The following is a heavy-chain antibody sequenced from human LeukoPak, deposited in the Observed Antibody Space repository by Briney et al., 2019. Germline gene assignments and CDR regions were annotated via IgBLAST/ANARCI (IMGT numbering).Heavy chain of an antibody. CDR3: ARHADTALVTAFDI. CDR2: IYYSGST. V-gene: IGHV4-59*08. D-gene: IGHD5-18*01. CDR1: GGSIGNYY. J-gene: IGHJ3*02. Sequence: PSETLSLTCTVSGGSIGNYYWSWIRQRPGKGLEWIGYIYYSGSTNHNLSLKSRVTISVDTSKNEFSLKLSSVTAADTAVYYCARHADTALVTAFDIWGQGTMVTVSS.